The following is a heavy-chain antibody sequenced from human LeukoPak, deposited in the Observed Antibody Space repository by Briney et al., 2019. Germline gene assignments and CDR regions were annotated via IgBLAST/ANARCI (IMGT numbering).Heavy chain of an antibody. Sequence: GASVKVSCKASGYTFTSYGISWVRQAPGQGLEWMGWISAYNGNTNYAQKLQGRVTMTTDTSTSTAYMELRSLRSDDTAVYYCARDELVVPAAVRLFDYWGQGTLVTVSS. CDR1: GYTFTSYG. D-gene: IGHD2-2*01. CDR2: ISAYNGNT. J-gene: IGHJ4*02. V-gene: IGHV1-18*01. CDR3: ARDELVVPAAVRLFDY.